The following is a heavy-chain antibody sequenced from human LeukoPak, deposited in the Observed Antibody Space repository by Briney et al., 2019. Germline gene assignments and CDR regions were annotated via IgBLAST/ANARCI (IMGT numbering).Heavy chain of an antibody. D-gene: IGHD6-13*01. CDR1: GFTFGNYW. CDR2: INTDGIMI. J-gene: IGHJ4*02. Sequence: GGSLRLSCTTSGFTFGNYWMHWVRHAPGKGLVWVSRINTDGIMITYADSVKGRFTISRDNAKNAVYLQMNSLRAEDTAVYYCVAGLGDYWGQGTLVTVSS. CDR3: VAGLGDY. V-gene: IGHV3-74*01.